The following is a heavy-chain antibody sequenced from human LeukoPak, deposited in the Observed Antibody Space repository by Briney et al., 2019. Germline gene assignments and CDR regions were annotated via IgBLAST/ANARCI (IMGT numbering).Heavy chain of an antibody. CDR3: ARVALAGAFDI. CDR1: GGSINSYY. CDR2: IYTSGST. Sequence: SETLSLTCTVSGGSINSYYWSWIRQPAGKGLEWIGRIYTSGSTNSNPSLKSRVTMSVDTSKNQFSLKLSSVTAADTAVYYCARVALAGAFDIWGQGTMVTVSS. V-gene: IGHV4-4*07. D-gene: IGHD6-19*01. J-gene: IGHJ3*02.